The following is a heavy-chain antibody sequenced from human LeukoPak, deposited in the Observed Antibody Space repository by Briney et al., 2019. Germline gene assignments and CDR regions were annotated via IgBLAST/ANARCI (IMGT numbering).Heavy chain of an antibody. J-gene: IGHJ4*02. CDR1: GSTFSNDG. V-gene: IGHV3-30-3*01. CDR3: SRAPNSSPRYTRGGFDY. CDR2: ISYRGNNA. Sequence: QRGRSLSLACSASGSTFSNDGMYWVRQAPGKGLEWVAVISYRGNNAYYADSMEGRFTVSRDNSKNTLSLQMNSLRAEDTAMYYCSRAPNSSPRYTRGGFDYWGE. D-gene: IGHD6-13*01.